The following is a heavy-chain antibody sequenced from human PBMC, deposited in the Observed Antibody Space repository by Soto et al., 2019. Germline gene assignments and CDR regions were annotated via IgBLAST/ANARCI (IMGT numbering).Heavy chain of an antibody. Sequence: GGSLRLSCAASGFTFSSYSMNWVRQAPGKGLEWVSSISSSSSYIYYADSVKGRFTISRDNAKNSLYLQMNSLRAEDTAVYYCARVRQQLEFYYYYYMDVWGKGTTVTVSS. CDR1: GFTFSSYS. D-gene: IGHD6-13*01. J-gene: IGHJ6*03. V-gene: IGHV3-21*01. CDR3: ARVRQQLEFYYYYYMDV. CDR2: ISSSSSYI.